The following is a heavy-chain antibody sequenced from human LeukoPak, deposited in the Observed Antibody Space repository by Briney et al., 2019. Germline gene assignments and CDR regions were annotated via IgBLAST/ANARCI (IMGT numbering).Heavy chain of an antibody. J-gene: IGHJ5*02. CDR2: ISSSSSYI. CDR1: GFTFSSYS. Sequence: PGGSLRLSCAASGFTFSSYSMNWVRQAPGKGLEWVSSISSSSSYIYYADSVKGRFTISRDNAKNSLYLQMNSLRAEDTAVYYCARGHSVPIRFLEWLEVGFDPWGQGTLVTVSS. V-gene: IGHV3-21*01. CDR3: ARGHSVPIRFLEWLEVGFDP. D-gene: IGHD3-3*01.